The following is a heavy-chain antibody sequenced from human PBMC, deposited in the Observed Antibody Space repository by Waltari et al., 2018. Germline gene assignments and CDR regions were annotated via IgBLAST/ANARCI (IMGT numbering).Heavy chain of an antibody. Sequence: EVQLLESGGGLVQPGGSLRLSCVASGFTFSSYAMSWVRQAPGKGLEWVSAISGSGGSTYYADSVKGRFTISRDNSKNTLYLQMNSLRAEDTAVYYCAKSNGYSGSYSDYWGQGTLVTVSS. CDR1: GFTFSSYA. CDR3: AKSNGYSGSYSDY. CDR2: ISGSGGST. D-gene: IGHD1-26*01. V-gene: IGHV3-23*01. J-gene: IGHJ4*02.